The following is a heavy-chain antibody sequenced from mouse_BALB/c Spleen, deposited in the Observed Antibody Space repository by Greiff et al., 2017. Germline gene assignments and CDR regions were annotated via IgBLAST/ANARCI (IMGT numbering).Heavy chain of an antibody. V-gene: IGHV2-9*02. CDR2: IWAGGST. J-gene: IGHJ2*01. D-gene: IGHD2-14*01. Sequence: VQLQQSGPGLVAPSQSLSISCTASGFSLTSYGVYWVRQPPGKGLEWLGVIWAGGSTNYNSALMSRLSISKDDSKSQVFLKMNSLQTDDTAMYCCARDFYRYEYYFDYWGQGTTLTVSS. CDR3: ARDFYRYEYYFDY. CDR1: GFSLTSYG.